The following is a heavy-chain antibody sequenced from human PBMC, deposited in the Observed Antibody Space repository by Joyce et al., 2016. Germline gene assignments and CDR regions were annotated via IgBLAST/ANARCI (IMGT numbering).Heavy chain of an antibody. D-gene: IGHD3-3*01. CDR3: ARGGLYDFWNGYRNAFDI. CDR1: GDSITTNY. J-gene: IGHJ3*02. Sequence: QVQLRESGPGLVKPSETLSLTCTVSGDSITTNYWSWIRRPPGKGVEFIGDIYYEGSANYNPSLESGVTISVDTSTNQLSLQVHAVTAADTAVYYCARGGLYDFWNGYRNAFDIWGPGTMVTVSS. CDR2: IYYEGSA. V-gene: IGHV4-59*01.